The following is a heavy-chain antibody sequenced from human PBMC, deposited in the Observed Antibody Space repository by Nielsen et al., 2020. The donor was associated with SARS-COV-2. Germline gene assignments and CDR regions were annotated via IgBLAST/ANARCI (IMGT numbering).Heavy chain of an antibody. V-gene: IGHV4-59*12. J-gene: IGHJ5*02. CDR2: IYYSGST. CDR3: ARGLEGRPYYYGSGSRNWFDP. D-gene: IGHD3-10*01. CDR1: GGSINNYY. Sequence: SETLSLTCTVSGGSINNYYWSWIRQPPGKGLEWIGYIYYSGSTNYNPSLKSRVTISVDRSKNQFSLKLSSVTAADTAVYYCARGLEGRPYYYGSGSRNWFDPWGQGTLVTVSS.